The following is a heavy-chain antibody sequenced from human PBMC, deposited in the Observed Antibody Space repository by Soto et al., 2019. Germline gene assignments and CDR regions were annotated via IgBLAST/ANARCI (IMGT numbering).Heavy chain of an antibody. V-gene: IGHV5-10-1*01. CDR1: GYSFTSYW. Sequence: GESLKISCKGSGYSFTSYWISWVRQMPGKGLEWMGRIDPSDSYTNYSPSFQGHVTISADKSISTAYLQWSSLKASDTAMYYCARHPHYYYSSGYYYYGMDVWGQGTKVTVSS. CDR2: IDPSDSYT. J-gene: IGHJ6*02. D-gene: IGHD3-22*01. CDR3: ARHPHYYYSSGYYYYGMDV.